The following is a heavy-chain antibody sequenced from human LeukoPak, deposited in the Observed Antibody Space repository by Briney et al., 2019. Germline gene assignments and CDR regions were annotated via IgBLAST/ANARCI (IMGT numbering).Heavy chain of an antibody. CDR2: INPNSGGT. CDR3: ARAPYYDILTGYYSILDY. D-gene: IGHD3-9*01. J-gene: IGHJ4*02. V-gene: IGHV1-2*02. CDR1: GYTFTGYY. Sequence: ASAKVSCKASGYTFTGYYMHWVRQAPGQGLEWMGWINPNSGGTNYAQKFQGRVTMTRDTSISTAYMELSRLRSDDTAVYYCARAPYYDILTGYYSILDYWGQGTLVTVSS.